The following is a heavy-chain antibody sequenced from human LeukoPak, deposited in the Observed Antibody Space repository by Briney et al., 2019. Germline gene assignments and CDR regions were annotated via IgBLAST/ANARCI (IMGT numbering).Heavy chain of an antibody. CDR1: GYTFTSYD. CDR3: ASLYYYDSSGPHGFDP. Sequence: ASVKVSCKASGYTFTSYDINWVRQATGQGLEWMGWMNPNSGNTGYAQKFQGRVTMTRNTSISTAYMELSSLRSEDTAVYYCASLYYYDSSGPHGFDPWGQGTLVTVSS. CDR2: MNPNSGNT. V-gene: IGHV1-8*01. J-gene: IGHJ5*02. D-gene: IGHD3-22*01.